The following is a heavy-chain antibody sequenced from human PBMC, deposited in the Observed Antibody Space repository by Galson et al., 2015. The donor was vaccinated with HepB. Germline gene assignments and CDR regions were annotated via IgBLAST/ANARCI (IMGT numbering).Heavy chain of an antibody. CDR3: AIDSSGYYYFDY. Sequence: SVKVSCKASGYTFTSYAMHWVRQAPGQRLEWMGWINAGNGNTKYSQKFQGRVTITRDTSASTAYMELSSLRFEDTAVYYCAIDSSGYYYFDYWGQGTLVTVSS. CDR1: GYTFTSYA. V-gene: IGHV1-3*01. J-gene: IGHJ4*02. D-gene: IGHD3-22*01. CDR2: INAGNGNT.